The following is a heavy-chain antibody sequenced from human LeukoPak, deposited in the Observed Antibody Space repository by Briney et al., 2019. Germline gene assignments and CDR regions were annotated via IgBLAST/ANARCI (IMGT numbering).Heavy chain of an antibody. D-gene: IGHD3-10*01. Sequence: SETLSLTCTVSGGSISSYYWSWIRQPPGKGLEWIGYIYYSGSTNYNPSLKSRVTISVDTSKNQFSLKLSSVTAADTAVYYCARRGHYYYMDVWGKGTTVTISS. V-gene: IGHV4-59*01. J-gene: IGHJ6*03. CDR2: IYYSGST. CDR3: ARRGHYYYMDV. CDR1: GGSISSYY.